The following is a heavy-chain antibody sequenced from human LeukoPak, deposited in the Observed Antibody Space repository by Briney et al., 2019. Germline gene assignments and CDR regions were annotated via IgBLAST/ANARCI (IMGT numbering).Heavy chain of an antibody. Sequence: ESLKISWKGSGYRFTNYWIVWVRQMPGKRLARMGIIYPGDSDTRYSPSFQGQFTISADRSISTSCLQWSSLKDSDTAMYSCARRLTGATHDYWGQGTLVTVSS. CDR1: GYRFTNYW. V-gene: IGHV5-51*01. D-gene: IGHD1/OR15-1a*01. J-gene: IGHJ4*02. CDR3: ARRLTGATHDY. CDR2: IYPGDSDT.